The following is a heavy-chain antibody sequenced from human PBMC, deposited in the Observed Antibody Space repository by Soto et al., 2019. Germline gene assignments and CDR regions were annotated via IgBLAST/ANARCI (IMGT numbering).Heavy chain of an antibody. Sequence: QVQLVEAGGGVVQPGRSLRLSCAVSGFTFNSHAIHWVRQAPGKGLEWVAVISYGGANKYYGDSVKGRFTISRDNVKNTLLLHIASLRPEDTAVYYCAKGPRSCSSTTCYTVDYWGRGTLVTVSS. CDR1: GFTFNSHA. J-gene: IGHJ4*02. CDR2: ISYGGANK. V-gene: IGHV3-30*18. D-gene: IGHD2-2*02. CDR3: AKGPRSCSSTTCYTVDY.